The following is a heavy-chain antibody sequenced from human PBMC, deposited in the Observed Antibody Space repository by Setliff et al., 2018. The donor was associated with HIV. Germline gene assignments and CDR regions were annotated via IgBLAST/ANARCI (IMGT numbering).Heavy chain of an antibody. J-gene: IGHJ4*02. CDR3: ARGVPLLPPRN. V-gene: IGHV4-4*07. CDR1: GDSISGYY. Sequence: SETLSLTCTSSGDSISGYYWSWIRQPAGKGLEWIGRMHTSGNTNYNPSLKSRVTMSVDTSKNQFSLNLTSVTAADTAVYYCARGVPLLPPRNWGQGALVTVSS. D-gene: IGHD1-26*01. CDR2: MHTSGNT.